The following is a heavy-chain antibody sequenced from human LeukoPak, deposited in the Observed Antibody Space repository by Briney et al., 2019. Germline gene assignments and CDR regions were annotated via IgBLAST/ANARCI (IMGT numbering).Heavy chain of an antibody. Sequence: GGSLRLSCAASGFTVSSNYMSWVRQAPGKGLGWVSVIYSGGSTYYADSVKGRFTISRDNSKNTLYLQMNSLRAEDTAVYYCATTGYSYGYGFFDYWGQGTLVTVSS. J-gene: IGHJ4*02. CDR1: GFTVSSNY. V-gene: IGHV3-53*01. CDR2: IYSGGST. CDR3: ATTGYSYGYGFFDY. D-gene: IGHD5-18*01.